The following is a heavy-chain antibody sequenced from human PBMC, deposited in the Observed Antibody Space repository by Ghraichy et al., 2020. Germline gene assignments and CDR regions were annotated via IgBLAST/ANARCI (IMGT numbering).Heavy chain of an antibody. CDR3: AREGGATTKWPWFDP. CDR2: IRSSGST. V-gene: IGHV4-4*07. Sequence: EPLSLTCSVSGDSISTYYWSWIRQPAGEGLEWIGRIRSSGSTNYNPSLKSRVTMSVDTSKNQFSLRLSSVTAADTAIYYCAREGGATTKWPWFDPWGQGTLVTVSS. D-gene: IGHD1-1*01. J-gene: IGHJ5*02. CDR1: GDSISTYY.